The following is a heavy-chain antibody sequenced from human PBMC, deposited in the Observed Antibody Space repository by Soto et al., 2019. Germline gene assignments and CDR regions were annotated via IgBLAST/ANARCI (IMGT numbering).Heavy chain of an antibody. V-gene: IGHV1-58*01. CDR1: GFTFTSSA. Sequence: SVKVSCKASGFTFTSSAVQWVRQARGQRLEWIGWIVVGSGNTNYAQKFQERVTITRDMSTSTAYMELSSLRSEDTAVYYCAAGDMVFGQEGVPVWFDPWGQGALVTVSS. CDR2: IVVGSGNT. D-gene: IGHD3-10*01. CDR3: AAGDMVFGQEGVPVWFDP. J-gene: IGHJ5*02.